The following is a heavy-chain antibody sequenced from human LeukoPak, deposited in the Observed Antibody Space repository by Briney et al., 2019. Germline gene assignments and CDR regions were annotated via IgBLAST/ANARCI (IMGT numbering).Heavy chain of an antibody. CDR2: ISYDGSNK. J-gene: IGHJ4*02. CDR3: AKDRGSSGYKRIDY. D-gene: IGHD3-22*01. CDR1: GFTFSSYG. V-gene: IGHV3-30*18. Sequence: GGSLRLSCAASGFTFSSYGMHWVRQAPGKGLEWVAVISYDGSNKYYADSVKGRFTISRDNSKNTLYLQMNSLRAEDTAVYYCAKDRGSSGYKRIDYWGQGTLVTVSS.